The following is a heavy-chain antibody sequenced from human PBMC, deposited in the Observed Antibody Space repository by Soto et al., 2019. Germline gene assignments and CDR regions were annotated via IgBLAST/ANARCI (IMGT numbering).Heavy chain of an antibody. D-gene: IGHD4-4*01. J-gene: IGHJ2*01. CDR3: ARPLWRDDYSFGSFDL. CDR2: ISYDGSNK. V-gene: IGHV3-30-3*01. Sequence: QVQLVESGGGVVQPGRSLSLSFAASGFTFSSYAMHWVRQAPGKWLELLAVISYDGSNKYYADFVKGRFTISRDNAKKPLYLQMTRLRLEDTAVYSCARPLWRDDYSFGSFDLWRRGTPVT. CDR1: GFTFSSYA.